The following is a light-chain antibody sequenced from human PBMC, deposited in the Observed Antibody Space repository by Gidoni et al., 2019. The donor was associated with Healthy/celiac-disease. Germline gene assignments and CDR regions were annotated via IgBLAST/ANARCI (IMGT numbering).Light chain of an antibody. CDR2: AAS. V-gene: IGKV1-39*01. Sequence: DIQMTQSPSSLSASVGDRVTITCRASQSISSYLNWYQQKPGKAPKLLIYAASSLQSGVPSRFSGSGSGTDFTLTISSLQPEDFATYYCQQSYSTPWKVDQGTKVEIK. CDR1: QSISSY. J-gene: IGKJ1*01. CDR3: QQSYSTPWK.